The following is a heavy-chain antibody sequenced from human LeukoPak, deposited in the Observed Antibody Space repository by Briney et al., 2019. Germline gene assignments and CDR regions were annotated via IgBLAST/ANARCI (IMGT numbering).Heavy chain of an antibody. CDR2: INPSGGST. D-gene: IGHD3-22*01. Sequence: GESLKISCKASGYTFTSYYMHWVRQAPGQGLEWMGIINPSGGSTSYAQKFQGRVTMTRDTSTSTVYMELSSLRSEDTAVYYCARDRVTMIRRFDYWGQGTLVTVSS. V-gene: IGHV1-46*01. CDR1: GYTFTSYY. J-gene: IGHJ4*02. CDR3: ARDRVTMIRRFDY.